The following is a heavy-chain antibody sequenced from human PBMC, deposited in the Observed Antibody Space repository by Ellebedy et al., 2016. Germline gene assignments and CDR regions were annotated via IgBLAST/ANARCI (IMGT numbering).Heavy chain of an antibody. J-gene: IGHJ4*02. CDR3: ARDSNAATPNFFDG. V-gene: IGHV1-8*01. Sequence: ASVKVSXXASAYTFTRYDINWVRQATGQGLEWMGWLNPNSGNTGYAQEFQGRVTMTRDTSMGTAYMELRSLRSDDTAVYYCARDSNAATPNFFDGWGQGTLVTVSS. CDR1: AYTFTRYD. CDR2: LNPNSGNT. D-gene: IGHD2-21*01.